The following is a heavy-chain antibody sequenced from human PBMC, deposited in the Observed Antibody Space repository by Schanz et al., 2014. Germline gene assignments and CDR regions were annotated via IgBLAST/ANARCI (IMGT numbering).Heavy chain of an antibody. D-gene: IGHD3-9*01. V-gene: IGHV1-69*01. J-gene: IGHJ3*02. Sequence: PSSAWKKKPGSSVKVSCKASGGTFSRYAINWVRQVPGQGLEWMGGIIPIFGPANSAQKFQGRVTIAADACTSKAYMEMSRLRSEDMEVYYSAKGINSRIRYIEPLDNWGQRTLGAVLS. CDR3: AKGINSRIRYIEPLDN. CDR2: IIPIFGPA. CDR1: GGTFSRYA.